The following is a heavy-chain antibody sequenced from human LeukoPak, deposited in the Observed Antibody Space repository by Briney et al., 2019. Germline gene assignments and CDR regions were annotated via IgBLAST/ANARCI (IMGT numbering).Heavy chain of an antibody. J-gene: IGHJ6*03. D-gene: IGHD2/OR15-2a*01. CDR2: ISHSGSTI. Sequence: PGGSLRLSCAASGLTFSDYYLSWIRQAPGKGLEWVSYISHSGSTIYYADSVKGRFSVSRDNAKNSLYLQMNSLRAEDTAVYYCARDSIARGNIENDMDVWGNGTTVTVSS. CDR1: GLTFSDYY. CDR3: ARDSIARGNIENDMDV. V-gene: IGHV3-11*01.